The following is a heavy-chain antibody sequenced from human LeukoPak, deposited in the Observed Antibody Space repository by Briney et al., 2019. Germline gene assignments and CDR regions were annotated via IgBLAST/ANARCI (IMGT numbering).Heavy chain of an antibody. CDR1: GFTFSSYE. J-gene: IGHJ4*02. D-gene: IGHD6-13*01. CDR3: ARIDSIEAANY. V-gene: IGHV3-48*03. Sequence: GGSLRLSCAASGFTFSSYEMNWVRQAPGKGLEWVSYISSSGSTIYYADSVKGRFTISRDNAKNSLYLQMNSLRAEDTAVYYCARIDSIEAANYWGQGTLVTVSS. CDR2: ISSSGSTI.